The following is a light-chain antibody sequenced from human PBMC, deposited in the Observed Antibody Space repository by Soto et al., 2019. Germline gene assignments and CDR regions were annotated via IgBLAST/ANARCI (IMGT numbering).Light chain of an antibody. V-gene: IGKV1-39*01. Sequence: DIQLTQSPSSLSASVGDRVTITCRASQSISIYLNWYQQKTGKAPNLLIYAASSLQGEVTLRFNGNGSGTDFALTIRSLQHEDFGIYFCHKSHTNHQTFGKGTNVEV. CDR3: HKSHTNHQT. CDR1: QSISIY. CDR2: AAS. J-gene: IGKJ1*01.